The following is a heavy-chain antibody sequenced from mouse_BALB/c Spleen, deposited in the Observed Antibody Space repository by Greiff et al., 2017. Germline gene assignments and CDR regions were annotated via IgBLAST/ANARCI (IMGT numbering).Heavy chain of an antibody. CDR2: IYPGDGDT. CDR3: ARGGDGSDY. Sequence: QVQLQQSGAELARPGASVKLSCKASGYTFTSYWMQWVKQRPGQGLEWIGAIYPGDGDTRYTQKFKGKATLTADKSSSTAYMQLSSLASEDSAVYYCARGGDGSDYWGQGTTLTVSS. J-gene: IGHJ2*01. D-gene: IGHD1-1*01. V-gene: IGHV1-87*01. CDR1: GYTFTSYW.